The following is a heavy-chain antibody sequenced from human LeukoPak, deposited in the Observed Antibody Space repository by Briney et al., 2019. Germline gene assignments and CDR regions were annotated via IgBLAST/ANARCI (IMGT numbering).Heavy chain of an antibody. CDR1: GFTFSIYW. D-gene: IGHD3-10*01. V-gene: IGHV3-7*01. CDR2: IKIDGSEK. Sequence: GGSLRLSCAASGFTFSIYWMSWVRQAPGKGLEWVAYIKIDGSEKTYADSVKGRFTISRDNAKNSLYMQMNSLRGEDTAVYYCAVNSNSGTYPTWGQGSLVTDSS. CDR3: AVNSNSGTYPT. J-gene: IGHJ5*02.